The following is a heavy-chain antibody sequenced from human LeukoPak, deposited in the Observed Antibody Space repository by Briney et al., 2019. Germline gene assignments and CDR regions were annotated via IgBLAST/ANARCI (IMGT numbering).Heavy chain of an antibody. Sequence: GGSLRLSCAASGFTVSSNYMSWVRQAPGKRLEWVSVIYSGGSTYYADSVKGRFTISRDNSKNTLYLQMNSLRAEDTAVYYCARDPGEYGSGTPIDYWGQGTLVTVSS. CDR3: ARDPGEYGSGTPIDY. V-gene: IGHV3-66*01. J-gene: IGHJ4*02. CDR1: GFTVSSNY. D-gene: IGHD3-10*01. CDR2: IYSGGST.